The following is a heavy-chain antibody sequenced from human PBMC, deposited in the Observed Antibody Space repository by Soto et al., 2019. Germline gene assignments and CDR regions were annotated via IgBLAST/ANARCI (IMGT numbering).Heavy chain of an antibody. D-gene: IGHD3-10*01. CDR3: ARGKGALRSRHSTTMVRGVITP. V-gene: IGHV1-8*01. CDR2: MNPNSGNT. J-gene: IGHJ5*02. CDR1: GYTFTSYD. Sequence: GASVKVSCKASGYTFTSYDINWVRQATGQGLEWMGWMNPNSGNTGYAQKFQGRVTMTRNTSISTAYMELSSLRSEDTAVYYCARGKGALRSRHSTTMVRGVITPWGQGTLVTVSS.